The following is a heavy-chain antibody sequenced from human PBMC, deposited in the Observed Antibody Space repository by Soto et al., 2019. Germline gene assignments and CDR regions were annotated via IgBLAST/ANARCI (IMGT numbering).Heavy chain of an antibody. CDR2: ISYDGSNK. J-gene: IGHJ4*02. Sequence: GGSLRLSFAASGFTFSSYGMHWVRQAPGKGLEWVAIISYDGSNKYYADSVKGRFTISRDSSENTLYLQMNSLRAEDTAVYYCAKALFSTSWYGGYWGQGTLVTASS. D-gene: IGHD6-13*01. CDR1: GFTFSSYG. V-gene: IGHV3-30*18. CDR3: AKALFSTSWYGGY.